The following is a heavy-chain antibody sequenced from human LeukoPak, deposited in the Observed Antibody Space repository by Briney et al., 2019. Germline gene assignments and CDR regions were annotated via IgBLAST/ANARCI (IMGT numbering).Heavy chain of an antibody. Sequence: GGSLRLSCAASGFTFSDYYMSWIRQAPGKGLGWVSYISSSGSTIYYADSVKGRFTISRDNAKNSLYLQMNSLRAEDTAVYYCARERYDSSGYPFDYWGQGALVTVSS. CDR1: GFTFSDYY. CDR3: ARERYDSSGYPFDY. D-gene: IGHD3-22*01. V-gene: IGHV3-11*01. CDR2: ISSSGSTI. J-gene: IGHJ4*02.